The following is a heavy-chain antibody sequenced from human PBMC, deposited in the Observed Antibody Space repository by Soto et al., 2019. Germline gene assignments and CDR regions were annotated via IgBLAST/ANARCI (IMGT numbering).Heavy chain of an antibody. V-gene: IGHV3-23*01. Sequence: XGSLRVASAASGFTFSSYSMGWVRQAPGKGLEWVSVISGSGGRTYYADSVKGRFTISRDNSKNTLFLQMNSLRAEDTALYYCATAFDDYVYYFYYWGQGTLVTVSS. CDR3: ATAFDDYVYYFYY. CDR1: GFTFSSYS. CDR2: ISGSGGRT. D-gene: IGHD3-16*01. J-gene: IGHJ4*02.